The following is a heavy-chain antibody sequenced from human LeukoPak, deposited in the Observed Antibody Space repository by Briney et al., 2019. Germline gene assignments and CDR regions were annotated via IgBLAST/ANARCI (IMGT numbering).Heavy chain of an antibody. Sequence: QPGGSLRLSCAASGFTFSSYWMSWARQAPGKGLEWVANINQDGSEKHYVDSVKGRFTISRDNSRNSLYLQMNSLRAEDTAVYYCARDCSGGSCQNYYGMDVWGQGTTVTVSS. D-gene: IGHD2-15*01. V-gene: IGHV3-7*01. CDR3: ARDCSGGSCQNYYGMDV. J-gene: IGHJ6*02. CDR2: INQDGSEK. CDR1: GFTFSSYW.